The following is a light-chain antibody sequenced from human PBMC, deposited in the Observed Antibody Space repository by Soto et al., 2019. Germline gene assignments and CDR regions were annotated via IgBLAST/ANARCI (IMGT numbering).Light chain of an antibody. J-gene: IGKJ1*01. CDR2: GSF. CDR3: LQDSKYPRT. CDR1: QDIRTE. V-gene: IGKV1-6*01. Sequence: AIQMTQSPSSLSASVGDRVTITCRASQDIRTELGWYQQKPGRAPQLLIYGSFNLQSGVPSRFSGSGSGTDFTLTINSLQPEDFATYYCLQDSKYPRTFGQGTKVEIK.